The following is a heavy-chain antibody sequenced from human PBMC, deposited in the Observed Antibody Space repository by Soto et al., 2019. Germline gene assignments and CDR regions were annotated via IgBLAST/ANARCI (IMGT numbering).Heavy chain of an antibody. CDR1: GFTFSNYA. V-gene: IGHV3-23*01. CDR2: ISDSGGST. CDR3: ASRRYYDSRGYYYYYFDY. D-gene: IGHD3-22*01. J-gene: IGHJ4*02. Sequence: EVQLLESGGGLVQPGGSLRLSCAASGFTFSNYAMSWVRQAPGKGLEWVSGISDSGGSTYYADSVKGRFTISRDNSKNTLILQVSSLRADETAIYYCASRRYYDSRGYYYYYFDYWGQGTLVTVSP.